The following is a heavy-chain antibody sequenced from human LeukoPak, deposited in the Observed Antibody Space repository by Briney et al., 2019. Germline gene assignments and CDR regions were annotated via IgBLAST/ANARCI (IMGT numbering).Heavy chain of an antibody. D-gene: IGHD4/OR15-4a*01. J-gene: IGHJ4*02. V-gene: IGHV3-30*14. Sequence: GGSLRLSCAASGFTFGNYAIHWVRQAPGKGLEWVAVISSDGNKKDYADSVKGRFTISRDNSKNTLYLQMNSLRADDTAVYYCARRAGAYSHPYDYWGQGTLVTVSS. CDR3: ARRAGAYSHPYDY. CDR2: ISSDGNKK. CDR1: GFTFGNYA.